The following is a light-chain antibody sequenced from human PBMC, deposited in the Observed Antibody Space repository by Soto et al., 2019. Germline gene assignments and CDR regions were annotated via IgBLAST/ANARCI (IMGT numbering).Light chain of an antibody. Sequence: EIVLTQSPGTLSLSPGERATLSCRASESVSSSYLAWYQQKPGQAPRLLMYGASRRATGIPDRFSGSGSGTDFTLTISRLEPEDFAVYYCQQYTNSLTWTFGQGTKVEIK. V-gene: IGKV3-20*01. CDR1: ESVSSSY. J-gene: IGKJ1*01. CDR2: GAS. CDR3: QQYTNSLTWT.